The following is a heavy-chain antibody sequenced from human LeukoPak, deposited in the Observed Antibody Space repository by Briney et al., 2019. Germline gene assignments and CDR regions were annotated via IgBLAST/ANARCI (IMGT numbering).Heavy chain of an antibody. D-gene: IGHD3-10*01. V-gene: IGHV3-23*01. Sequence: GGSLRLSCAASGFTLSSYAMSWVRQAPGKGLEWVSAISGSGGSTYYADSVKGRFTISRDNSKNTLYLQMNSLRAEDTAVYYCARDHYYGSGSYYNGGIDYWGQGTLVTVSS. CDR3: ARDHYYGSGSYYNGGIDY. CDR2: ISGSGGST. CDR1: GFTLSSYA. J-gene: IGHJ4*02.